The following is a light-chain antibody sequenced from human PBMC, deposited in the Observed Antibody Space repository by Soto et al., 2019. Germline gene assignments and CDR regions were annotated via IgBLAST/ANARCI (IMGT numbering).Light chain of an antibody. CDR2: DAS. CDR1: QSVSSY. CDR3: HQRDT. V-gene: IGKV3-11*01. Sequence: EIVLTQSPATLSLSPGERATLSCRASQSVSSYLAWYQQKPGQAPRLLIYDASNRATGIPARFSGSGSGTDFTLTITSLEPEDFAVYYCHQRDTFGPGTKVDIK. J-gene: IGKJ3*01.